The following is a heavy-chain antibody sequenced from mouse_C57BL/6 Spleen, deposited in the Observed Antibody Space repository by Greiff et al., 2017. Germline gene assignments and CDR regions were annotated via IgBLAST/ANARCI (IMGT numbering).Heavy chain of an antibody. Sequence: QVQLQQPGAELVKPGASVKLSCKASGYTFTSYWMHWVKQRPGQGLEWIGMIHPNSGSTNYNEKLKSKATLTVDKSSSTAYMQLSSLTSEDSAVYYCAILRSSSGYWGQGTTLTVSS. V-gene: IGHV1-64*01. CDR3: AILRSSSGY. CDR1: GYTFTSYW. CDR2: IHPNSGST. D-gene: IGHD1-1*01. J-gene: IGHJ2*01.